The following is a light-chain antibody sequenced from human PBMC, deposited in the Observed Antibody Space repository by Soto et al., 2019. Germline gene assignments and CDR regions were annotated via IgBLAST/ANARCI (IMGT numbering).Light chain of an antibody. CDR1: QSVNSNF. J-gene: IGKJ1*01. CDR2: ATS. V-gene: IGKV3-20*01. Sequence: PGERATLSCRASQSVNSNFLAWFQQKPGQAPRLLIYATSSRATDIPDRFSGSGSGTDFTLTISRLEPEDFAVYYCQQYDRSPWTFGQGNKVAIK. CDR3: QQYDRSPWT.